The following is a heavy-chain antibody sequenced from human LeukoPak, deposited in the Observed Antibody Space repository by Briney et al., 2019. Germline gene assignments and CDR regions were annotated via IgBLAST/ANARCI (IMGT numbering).Heavy chain of an antibody. J-gene: IGHJ6*02. Sequence: SETLSLTCTVSGGSISSYYWSWIRQPPGKELEYIGYISYSGSTNYNPSLKSRVTISIDTSKNQFSLRLRSVTAADTAVYYCARDSAVTPYGMDVWGQGTTVTVSS. CDR1: GGSISSYY. CDR3: ARDSAVTPYGMDV. V-gene: IGHV4-59*01. D-gene: IGHD4-17*01. CDR2: ISYSGST.